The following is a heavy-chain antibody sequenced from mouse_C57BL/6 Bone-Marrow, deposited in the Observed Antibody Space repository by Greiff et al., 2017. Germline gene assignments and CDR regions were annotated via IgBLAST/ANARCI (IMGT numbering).Heavy chain of an antibody. J-gene: IGHJ1*03. D-gene: IGHD1-1*01. Sequence: VQLVESGSELRSPGSSVKLSCKDFDSEVFPIAYMSWVRQKPGHGFEWIGGILPSIGRTIYGEKFEDKATLDADTLSNTAYLELNSLTSEDSAIYYCARKGDYYGSSYDYFDVWGTGTTVTVSS. CDR3: ARKGDYYGSSYDYFDV. CDR2: ILPSIGRT. V-gene: IGHV15-2*01. CDR1: DSEVFPIAY.